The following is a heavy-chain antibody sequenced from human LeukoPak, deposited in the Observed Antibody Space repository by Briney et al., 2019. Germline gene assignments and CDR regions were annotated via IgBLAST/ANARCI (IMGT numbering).Heavy chain of an antibody. CDR1: GFTFSAYE. J-gene: IGHJ4*02. Sequence: GGSLRLSCAASGFTFSAYEMNWVRQAPGEALEWVSYISTSGSTIYYADSVKGRFTISRDNAKNSLYLQMNSLRAEDAAVYYCARDTRLDYWGQGTLVTVSS. CDR3: ARDTRLDY. CDR2: ISTSGSTI. V-gene: IGHV3-48*03.